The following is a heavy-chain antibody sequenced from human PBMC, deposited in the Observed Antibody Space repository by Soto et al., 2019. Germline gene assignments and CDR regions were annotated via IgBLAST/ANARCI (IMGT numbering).Heavy chain of an antibody. Sequence: XGTLSLTCTVSGDTITSFPWNWIRQSSGKGLEWIGRISTTGNTHYNPSLESRVTMSLDTSKNQFSLKLTSVTAADTAVYYCEGESGENWSYEAYWGQGTLVTVSS. V-gene: IGHV4-4*07. CDR2: ISTTGNT. J-gene: IGHJ4*02. CDR1: GDTITSFP. D-gene: IGHD1-7*01. CDR3: EGESGENWSYEAY.